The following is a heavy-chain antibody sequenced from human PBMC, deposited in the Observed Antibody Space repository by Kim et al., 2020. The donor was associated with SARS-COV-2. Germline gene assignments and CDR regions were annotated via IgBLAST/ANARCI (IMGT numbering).Heavy chain of an antibody. D-gene: IGHD2-15*01. CDR3: ARNVVVAAKWWWYFDL. J-gene: IGHJ2*01. V-gene: IGHV1-8*01. Sequence: KFQGRVTMTRNTSISTAYMELSSLRSEDTAVYYCARNVVVAAKWWWYFDLWGRGTLVTVSS.